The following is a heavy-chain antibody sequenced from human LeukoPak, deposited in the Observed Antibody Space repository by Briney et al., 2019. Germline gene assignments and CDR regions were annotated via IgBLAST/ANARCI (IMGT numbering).Heavy chain of an antibody. CDR2: IYDSGST. D-gene: IGHD4-17*01. V-gene: IGHV4-59*01. CDR3: ARDLLDGDYAYDAFDI. CDR1: GGSISSYY. J-gene: IGHJ3*02. Sequence: SETLSLTCTVSGGSISSYYWSWILQPPGKGLECIGYIYDSGSTNYNPSLKSRVTISVDTSKNQFSLKLSSVTAADTAVYYCARDLLDGDYAYDAFDIWGQGTMVTVSS.